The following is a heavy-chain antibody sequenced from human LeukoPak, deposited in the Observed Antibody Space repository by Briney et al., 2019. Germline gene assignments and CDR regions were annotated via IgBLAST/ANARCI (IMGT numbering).Heavy chain of an antibody. J-gene: IGHJ6*02. D-gene: IGHD5-12*01. CDR3: AKGSSGYDLGYYYYYGMDV. Sequence: GGSLRLSCAASGFTFSSYGMHWVRQAPGKGLEWVAFTRYDGSNKYYADSVKGRFTISRDNSKNTLYLQMNSLRAEDTAVYYCAKGSSGYDLGYYYYYGMDVWGQGTTVTVSS. CDR1: GFTFSSYG. CDR2: TRYDGSNK. V-gene: IGHV3-30*02.